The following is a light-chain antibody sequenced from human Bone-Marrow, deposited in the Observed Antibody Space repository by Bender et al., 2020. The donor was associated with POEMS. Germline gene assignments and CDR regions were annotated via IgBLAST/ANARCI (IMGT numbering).Light chain of an antibody. CDR1: SSNIGTNP. V-gene: IGLV1-44*01. CDR3: ASYTSDDILI. Sequence: QSVLTQPPSASGTPGQRVTISCSGSSSNIGTNPVNWYQQLPGTAPKLLIYINNQRPSGVPDRFSGSKSGNTASLTISGLQTEDEALYSCASYTSDDILIFGGGTRLTVL. CDR2: INN. J-gene: IGLJ2*01.